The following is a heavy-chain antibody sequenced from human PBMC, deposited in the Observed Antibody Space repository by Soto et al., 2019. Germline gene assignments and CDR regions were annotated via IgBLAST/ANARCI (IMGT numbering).Heavy chain of an antibody. J-gene: IGHJ4*02. D-gene: IGHD3-22*01. V-gene: IGHV1-69*13. CDR1: GGTFSSYA. CDR2: IIPIFGKA. CDR3: ARGVHYDSSSYYYFY. Sequence: SEKVSCKASGGTFSSYAIDWVRQAPGQGLEWMGGIIPIFGKANYAQKFQGRITITADESTSTAYMELRSLRSEDTAVYYCARGVHYDSSSYYYFYWGQGTLVTVSS.